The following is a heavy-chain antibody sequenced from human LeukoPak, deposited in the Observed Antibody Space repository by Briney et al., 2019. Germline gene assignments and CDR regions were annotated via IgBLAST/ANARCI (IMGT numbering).Heavy chain of an antibody. CDR3: AKEMDGFDV. CDR1: GFRHYW. J-gene: IGHJ3*01. V-gene: IGHV3-74*01. CDR2: IRFDGGDT. Sequence: GGSLRLSCAGTGFRHYWMHWVRQAPGMGLVWVSSIRFDGGDTAYADSARGRFTISRDNAKNTVFLQMDNLRAEDTAVYYCAKEMDGFDVWGQGTLATASS.